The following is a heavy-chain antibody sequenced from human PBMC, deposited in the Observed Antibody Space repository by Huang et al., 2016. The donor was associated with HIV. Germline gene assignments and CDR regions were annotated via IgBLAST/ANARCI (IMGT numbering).Heavy chain of an antibody. J-gene: IGHJ4*02. Sequence: EVQLVESGGGLIQPGGSLRLSCAASGFTVSTNYMTWFRQAPGKGVEWVSLIYSGGTTYYADSVKGRFTSSRDDSENTLYLHMTSLRAGDTAVYYCAKEGDTGAALGYWGQGTLVTVS. CDR3: AKEGDTGAALGY. D-gene: IGHD2-8*02. CDR1: GFTVSTNY. CDR2: IYSGGTT. V-gene: IGHV3-53*01.